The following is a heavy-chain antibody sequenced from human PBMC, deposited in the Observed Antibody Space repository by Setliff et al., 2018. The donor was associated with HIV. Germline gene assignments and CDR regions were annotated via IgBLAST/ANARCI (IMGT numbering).Heavy chain of an antibody. J-gene: IGHJ6*03. V-gene: IGHV3-23*01. CDR3: AKDIDLGRANFYYYMDV. CDR2: ISGDTYT. D-gene: IGHD7-27*01. CDR1: GFTFSSHA. Sequence: GGSLRLSCTTSGFTFSSHAMSWVRQAPGKGLQWVSGISGDTYTYTADSVKGRFTISRDNSRNTLYLQMNNLRAEDSGIYYCAKDIDLGRANFYYYMDVWGKGATVTVSS.